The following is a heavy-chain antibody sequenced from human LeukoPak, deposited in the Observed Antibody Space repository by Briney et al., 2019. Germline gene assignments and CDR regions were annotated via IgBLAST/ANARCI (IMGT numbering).Heavy chain of an antibody. Sequence: SETLSLTCAGSGGSFSGYYWSWIRQPPGKGLEWIGEINHSGSTNYNPSLKSRVTISVDTSKNQFSLKLSSVTAADTAVYYCARGRTPAGPGAFAIWGQGTMVTVSS. V-gene: IGHV4-34*01. D-gene: IGHD2-2*01. CDR2: INHSGST. CDR1: GGSFSGYY. J-gene: IGHJ3*02. CDR3: ARGRTPAGPGAFAI.